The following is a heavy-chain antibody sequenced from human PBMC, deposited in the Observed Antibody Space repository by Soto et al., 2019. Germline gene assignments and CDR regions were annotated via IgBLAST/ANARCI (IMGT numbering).Heavy chain of an antibody. Sequence: EVQLVGSGGGLVKPGGSLRLSCAASGFTFSSYSMNWVRQAPGKGLEWVSSISSSSSDIYYAYSVKSRFTISRDNAKNSLHLQRNSLRAEDTAVYYCASGGTKDIDPTKHYYYGMDVWARGTTVTVSS. CDR3: ASGGTKDIDPTKHYYYGMDV. J-gene: IGHJ6*01. CDR1: GFTFSSYS. D-gene: IGHD2-15*01. V-gene: IGHV3-21*01. CDR2: ISSSSSDI.